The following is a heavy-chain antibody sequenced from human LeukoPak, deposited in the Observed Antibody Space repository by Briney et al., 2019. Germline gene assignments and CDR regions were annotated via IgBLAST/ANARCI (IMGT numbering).Heavy chain of an antibody. D-gene: IGHD6-13*01. CDR2: ISYDGSNK. V-gene: IGHV3-30*04. CDR1: GFTSSSYA. CDR3: ASHPAAGFLIYYYMDV. Sequence: GGSLRLSCAASGFTSSSYAMHWVRQAPGKGLEWVAVISYDGSNKYYADSVKGRFTISRDNSKNTLYLQMNSLRAEDTAVYYCASHPAAGFLIYYYMDVWGKGTTVTVSS. J-gene: IGHJ6*03.